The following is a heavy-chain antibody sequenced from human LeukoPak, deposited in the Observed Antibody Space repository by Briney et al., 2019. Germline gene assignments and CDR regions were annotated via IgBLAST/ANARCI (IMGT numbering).Heavy chain of an antibody. D-gene: IGHD6-13*01. Sequence: GGSLRLSCAASEFISNYAMSWVRQAPGKGLEWVSGITSSGDTTYYADSVKGRFTISRDNSKNTLYLQMNSLTAEDTAVYYCARREAPGDYYYYYGMNIWGQGTTVTVSS. CDR1: EFISNYA. V-gene: IGHV3-23*01. J-gene: IGHJ6*02. CDR3: ARREAPGDYYYYYGMNI. CDR2: ITSSGDTT.